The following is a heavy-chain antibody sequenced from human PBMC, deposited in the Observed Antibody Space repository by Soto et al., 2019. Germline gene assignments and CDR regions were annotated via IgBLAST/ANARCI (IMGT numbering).Heavy chain of an antibody. V-gene: IGHV3-30-3*01. Sequence: GGSLRLSCAASGFTFSSYAMHWVRQAPGKGLEWVAVISYDGSNKYYADSVKGRFTISRDNSKNTLYLQMNSLRAEDTAVYYCARARRSYCSGGSCYSIGYWGQGTLVTVSS. CDR2: ISYDGSNK. D-gene: IGHD2-15*01. CDR1: GFTFSSYA. CDR3: ARARRSYCSGGSCYSIGY. J-gene: IGHJ4*02.